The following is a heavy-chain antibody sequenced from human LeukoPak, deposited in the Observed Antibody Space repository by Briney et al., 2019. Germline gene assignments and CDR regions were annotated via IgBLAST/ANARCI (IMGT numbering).Heavy chain of an antibody. V-gene: IGHV1-2*02. Sequence: ASVKVSCKASGYTFIDYYIHWVRQAPGEGLEWMGWINPNSGGTNYAQKFQGRVTMTRDTSISTAYMELSRLRSDDTAVYYCARVGGFDILTGYLYYYYMDVWGKGTTVTVSS. CDR3: ARVGGFDILTGYLYYYYMDV. J-gene: IGHJ6*03. D-gene: IGHD3-9*01. CDR2: INPNSGGT. CDR1: GYTFIDYY.